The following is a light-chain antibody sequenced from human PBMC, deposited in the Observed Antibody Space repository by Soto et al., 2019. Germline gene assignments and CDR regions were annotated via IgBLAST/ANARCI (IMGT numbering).Light chain of an antibody. CDR3: ETWDSNTRV. Sequence: QSVLTQSSSASASLGSSVKLTCTLTSGHSSYIIAWHQQQPGKAPRYLMKLEGSGSYNKGSGVPDRCSGSSYGADRYLSISNLQFEAEADYYCETWDSNTRVFGGGTKLTVL. V-gene: IGLV4-60*02. J-gene: IGLJ3*02. CDR1: SGHSSYI. CDR2: LEGSGSY.